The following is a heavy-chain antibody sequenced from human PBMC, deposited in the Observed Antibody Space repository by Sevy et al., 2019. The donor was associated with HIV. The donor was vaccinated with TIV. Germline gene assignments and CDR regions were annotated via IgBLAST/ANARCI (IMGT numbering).Heavy chain of an antibody. J-gene: IGHJ4*02. Sequence: GGSLRLSCAASGFTFSSYGMHWVRQAPGKGLEWVAFIRYDGSNKYYADSVKGRFTISRDNSKNTLYLQMNSLRAEDTAVYYCAKARYCGGDCYSPFDYWGQGTLVTVSS. V-gene: IGHV3-30*02. CDR1: GFTFSSYG. CDR3: AKARYCGGDCYSPFDY. D-gene: IGHD2-21*01. CDR2: IRYDGSNK.